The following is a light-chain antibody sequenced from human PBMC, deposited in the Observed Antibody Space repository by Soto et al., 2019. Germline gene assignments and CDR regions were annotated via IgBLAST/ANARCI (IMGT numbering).Light chain of an antibody. CDR1: SSNIGRNT. CDR3: AAWDDSVKTLL. V-gene: IGLV1-44*01. CDR2: NNY. J-gene: IGLJ2*01. Sequence: QSVLTQPPSASETLEQRVTISCSGNSSNIGRNTVNWYQHLPGTTPKLLIYNNYQRPSGVPDRFSASKSGTSASLAISGLQSEDEADYYCAAWDDSVKTLLFGGGTKLTVL.